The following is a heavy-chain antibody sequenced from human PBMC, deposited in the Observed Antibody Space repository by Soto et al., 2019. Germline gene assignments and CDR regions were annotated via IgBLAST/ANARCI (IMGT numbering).Heavy chain of an antibody. CDR1: GYSISSGYY. V-gene: IGHV4-38-2*01. CDR2: IYHSGST. CDR3: ARASSSWSLYYYYYGMDV. D-gene: IGHD6-13*01. Sequence: SETLSLTCAASGYSISSGYYWGWIRQPPGKGLEWIGSIYHSGSTYYNPSLKSRVTISVDTSKNQFSLKLSSVTAADTAVYYCARASSSWSLYYYYYGMDVWGQGTTVTVSS. J-gene: IGHJ6*02.